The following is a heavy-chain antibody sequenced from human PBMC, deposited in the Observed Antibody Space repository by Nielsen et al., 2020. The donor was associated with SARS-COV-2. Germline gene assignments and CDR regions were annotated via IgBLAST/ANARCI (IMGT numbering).Heavy chain of an antibody. CDR1: GGSISSYY. CDR3: ARGATAVEGTGWFDP. V-gene: IGHV4-39*01. Sequence: SETLSLTCTVSGGSISSYYWSWIRQPPGKGLEWIGSIYYSGSTYYNPSLKSRVTISVDTSKNQFSLKLSSVTAADTAVYYCARGATAVEGTGWFDPWGQGTLVTVSS. J-gene: IGHJ5*02. CDR2: IYYSGST. D-gene: IGHD6-19*01.